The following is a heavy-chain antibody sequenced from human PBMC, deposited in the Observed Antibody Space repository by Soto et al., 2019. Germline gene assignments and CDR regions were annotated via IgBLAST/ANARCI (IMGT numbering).Heavy chain of an antibody. Sequence: GGSLRLSCAASGFTFSRYEMNWVRQAPGKGLEWISYISTSGSTIYYADSVKGRFTISRDNAKNSLYLQMNSLRAEDTAVYYCARELAAAGSFDYWGQGPLVTVSS. J-gene: IGHJ4*02. D-gene: IGHD6-13*01. CDR2: ISTSGSTI. CDR1: GFTFSRYE. CDR3: ARELAAAGSFDY. V-gene: IGHV3-48*03.